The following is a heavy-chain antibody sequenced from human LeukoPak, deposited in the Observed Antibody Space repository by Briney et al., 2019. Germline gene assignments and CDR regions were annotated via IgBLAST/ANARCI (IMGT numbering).Heavy chain of an antibody. J-gene: IGHJ6*02. CDR3: ARVNYDFWSGYYRDYYYYGMDV. CDR1: GGTFSSYA. D-gene: IGHD3-3*01. CDR2: IIPIFGTA. Sequence: ASVKVSCKASGGTFSSYAISWVRQAPGQGLVWMGGIIPIFGTANYAQKFQGRVTITADESTSTAYMELSSLRSEDTAVYYCARVNYDFWSGYYRDYYYYGMDVWGQGTTVTVSS. V-gene: IGHV1-69*13.